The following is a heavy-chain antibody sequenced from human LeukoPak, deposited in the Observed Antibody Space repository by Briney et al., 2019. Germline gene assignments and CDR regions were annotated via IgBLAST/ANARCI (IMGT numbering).Heavy chain of an antibody. J-gene: IGHJ4*02. Sequence: GGSLRLSCAASGFTFSSYSMNWVRQAPGKGLEWVSSISSSSSYIYYADSVKGRFTISRDNAKNSLYLQMNSLRAGDTAVYYCASTYGSGSTIDYWGQGTLVTVSS. CDR1: GFTFSSYS. CDR2: ISSSSSYI. V-gene: IGHV3-21*01. D-gene: IGHD3-10*01. CDR3: ASTYGSGSTIDY.